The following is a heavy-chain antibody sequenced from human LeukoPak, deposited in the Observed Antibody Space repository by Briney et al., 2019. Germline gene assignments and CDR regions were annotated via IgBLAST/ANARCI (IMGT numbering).Heavy chain of an antibody. D-gene: IGHD3-10*01. CDR3: VLMVREVREPNYFDY. Sequence: SVTVSCKASGGTFSSYAISWVRQAPGQGLEWMGGIIPIFGTANYAQKFQGRVTITADESTSTAYMELSSLRSEDTAVYYCVLMVREVREPNYFDYWGQGTLVTVSS. J-gene: IGHJ4*02. CDR1: GGTFSSYA. V-gene: IGHV1-69*13. CDR2: IIPIFGTA.